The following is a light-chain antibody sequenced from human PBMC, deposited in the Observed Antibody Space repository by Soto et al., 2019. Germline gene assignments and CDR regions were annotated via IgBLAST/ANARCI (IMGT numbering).Light chain of an antibody. J-gene: IGLJ3*02. V-gene: IGLV2-8*01. CDR1: SSDVGGYDY. Sequence: QSVLTQPPSASGSPGQSVTISCTGTSSDVGGYDYVSWYQQHPGKAPKLMFYEVSKRPSGVPDRFSGSKSGNTASLTVSGLQAEDEADYYCSSYAGSNWVFGGGTKVTVL. CDR3: SSYAGSNWV. CDR2: EVS.